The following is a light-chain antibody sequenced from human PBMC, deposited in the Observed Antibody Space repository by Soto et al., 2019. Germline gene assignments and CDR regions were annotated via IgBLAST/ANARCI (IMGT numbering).Light chain of an antibody. Sequence: EIVLTQSPGTLSLSPGETATLSCRASQTVSRSSLAWYQQKPGQAPRLLIYGASNRATGIPDTFSGSGSETDFTLTISSLEPEDFAVYYCQQYYSLPLTFGGGTKVEIK. CDR3: QQYYSLPLT. J-gene: IGKJ4*01. CDR1: QTVSRSS. V-gene: IGKV3-20*01. CDR2: GAS.